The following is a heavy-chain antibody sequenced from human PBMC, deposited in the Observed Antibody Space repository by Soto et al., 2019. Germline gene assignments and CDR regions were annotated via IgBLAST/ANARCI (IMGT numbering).Heavy chain of an antibody. CDR2: IKSKTDGGTT. D-gene: IGHD3-10*01. V-gene: IGHV3-15*01. Sequence: EVQRVESGGGLVKPGGSLRLSCTASGFTFSNAWMSWVRQAPGKGLEWVGRIKSKTDGGTTDYAAPVKGRFTISRDDSKNTLYLQMNSLKTEDTAVYYCTTAFSWFGELSGYFDYWGQGTLVTVSS. CDR1: GFTFSNAW. J-gene: IGHJ4*02. CDR3: TTAFSWFGELSGYFDY.